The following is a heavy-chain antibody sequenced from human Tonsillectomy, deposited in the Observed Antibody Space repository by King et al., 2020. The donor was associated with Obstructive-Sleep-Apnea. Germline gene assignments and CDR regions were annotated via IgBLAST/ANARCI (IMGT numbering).Heavy chain of an antibody. D-gene: IGHD4-11*01. Sequence: QLVQSGAEVKKPGASVKVSCKASGYTFTSYGISWVRQAPGQGLEWMGWISAYNGNTYYAQNLQDRVTMTTDTSTSTAYMELRSLGSDDMAVYYCARDPPPYSKDYYGMDVWGQGTTVTVSS. CDR3: ARDPPPYSKDYYGMDV. CDR1: GYTFTSYG. V-gene: IGHV1-18*03. J-gene: IGHJ6*02. CDR2: ISAYNGNT.